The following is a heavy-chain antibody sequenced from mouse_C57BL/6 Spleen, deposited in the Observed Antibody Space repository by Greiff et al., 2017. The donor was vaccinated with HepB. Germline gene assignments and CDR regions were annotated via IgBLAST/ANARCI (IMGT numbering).Heavy chain of an antibody. J-gene: IGHJ4*01. V-gene: IGHV1-53*01. CDR1: GYTFTSYW. CDR3: AGEGGDYAMDY. CDR2: INPSNGGT. Sequence: QVQLQQPGTELVKPGASVKLSCKASGYTFTSYWMHWVKQRPGQGLEWIGNINPSNGGTNYNEKFKSKATLTVDKSSSTAYMQLSSLPSEDSAVYYWAGEGGDYAMDYWGQGTSVTVSS.